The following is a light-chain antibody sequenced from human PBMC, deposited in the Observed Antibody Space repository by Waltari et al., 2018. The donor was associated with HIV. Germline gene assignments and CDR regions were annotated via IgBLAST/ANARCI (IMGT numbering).Light chain of an antibody. V-gene: IGKV1-39*01. CDR2: GAT. Sequence: DIQMTQSPSSLSASVGDKVAITCRASQSVSMFLNWYQQRPGKAPNLLIYGATTLHTGVPSRFSGRRSGADFTLTISNLQPEDFAIYYCQQTYTTPLTFGQGTKVEIK. J-gene: IGKJ1*01. CDR1: QSVSMF. CDR3: QQTYTTPLT.